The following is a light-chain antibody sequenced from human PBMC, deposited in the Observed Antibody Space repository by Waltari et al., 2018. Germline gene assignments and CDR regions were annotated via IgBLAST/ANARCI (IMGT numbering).Light chain of an antibody. V-gene: IGKV1-39*01. CDR1: QNISNY. J-gene: IGKJ4*01. Sequence: DIQMTQTPSSLSASVGHRVTITCRASQNISNYLNWYQQKPGIAPRLLIYDASSLQSGVPSRFSGSGFGTDFTLTISSLQPEDFAIYYCQQGYSTPPALSFGGGTKVEIK. CDR2: DAS. CDR3: QQGYSTPPALS.